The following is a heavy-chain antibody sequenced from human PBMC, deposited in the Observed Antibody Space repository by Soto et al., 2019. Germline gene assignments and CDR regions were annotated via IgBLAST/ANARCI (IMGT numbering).Heavy chain of an antibody. CDR1: GYTFTSYY. Sequence: ASGKVSCKASGYTFTSYYMHWVRQAPGQGLEWMGIINPSGGSTSYAQKFQGRVTMTRDTSTSTVYMELSSLRSEDTAVYYCARAAPSAATYYYYGMDVWGQGTTVTVSS. V-gene: IGHV1-46*01. CDR3: ARAAPSAATYYYYGMDV. CDR2: INPSGGST. J-gene: IGHJ6*02.